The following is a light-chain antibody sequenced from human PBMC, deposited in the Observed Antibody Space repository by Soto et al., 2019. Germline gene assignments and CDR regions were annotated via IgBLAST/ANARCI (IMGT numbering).Light chain of an antibody. J-gene: IGKJ1*01. CDR1: QGIRDD. V-gene: IGKV1-6*01. CDR2: AAS. Sequence: AIQLTQFPSSLSASVGDRVTITCRASQGIRDDLAWFQQKPGKAPNLLIYAASDLHTGVPSRFRGSGSGTDFTLTITNLQAEDFATYYCLQESTYPWTFGQGTRVETK. CDR3: LQESTYPWT.